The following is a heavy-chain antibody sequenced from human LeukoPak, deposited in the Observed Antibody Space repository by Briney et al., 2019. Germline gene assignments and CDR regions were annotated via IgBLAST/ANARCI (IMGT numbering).Heavy chain of an antibody. Sequence: SETLSLTCAVSSGSISSNTWWSWVRQPPGKGLEWIGEIYHSGSTNYNPSLKSRVTISVDKSMNQFSLKLNSVTAADAAVYYCASPSRSSGYETAFDIWGQGIMVTVSS. V-gene: IGHV4-4*02. CDR1: SGSISSNTW. J-gene: IGHJ3*02. CDR3: ASPSRSSGYETAFDI. CDR2: IYHSGST. D-gene: IGHD5-12*01.